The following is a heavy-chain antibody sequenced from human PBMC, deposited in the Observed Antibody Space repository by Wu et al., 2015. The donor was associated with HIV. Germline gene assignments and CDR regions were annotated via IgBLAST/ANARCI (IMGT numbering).Heavy chain of an antibody. CDR1: GGTFSSYA. D-gene: IGHD3-22*01. CDR3: ARGQDGYYDSSGYYDFDY. V-gene: IGHV1-69*05. Sequence: QVQLVQSGAEVKKPGSSVKVSCKASGGTFSSYAISWVRQAPGQGLEWMGGIIPIFGTANYAQKFQGRVTITXDESTSTAYMELSSLRSEDTAVYYCARGQDGYYDSSGYYDFDYWGQGTLVTVSS. CDR2: IIPIFGTA. J-gene: IGHJ4*02.